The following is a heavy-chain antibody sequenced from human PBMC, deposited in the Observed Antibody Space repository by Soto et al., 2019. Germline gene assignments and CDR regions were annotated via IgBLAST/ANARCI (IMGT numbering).Heavy chain of an antibody. CDR2: IYYSGST. D-gene: IGHD2-8*01. V-gene: IGHV4-59*01. J-gene: IGHJ4*02. Sequence: SETMSVTWTVSGGSISSYYWSWIRQPPGKGLEWIGYIYYSGSTNYNPSLKSRVTISVDTSKNQFSLKLSSVTAADTAVYYCARELTGVFDYWGQGTLVTVSS. CDR3: ARELTGVFDY. CDR1: GGSISSYY.